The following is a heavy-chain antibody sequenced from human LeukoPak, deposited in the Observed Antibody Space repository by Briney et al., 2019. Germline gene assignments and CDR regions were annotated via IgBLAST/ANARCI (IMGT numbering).Heavy chain of an antibody. CDR3: AKSAGLATIYFDS. CDR1: GFAFGSYA. J-gene: IGHJ4*02. CDR2: IGSEGYR. Sequence: AGGSLRLSCTASGFAFGSYAMDWVRQAPGKGLEGVAAIGSEGYRNHEYSVNGRFTISRDYSKSKLYLEMDNLRAEDTAVYFGAKSAGLATIYFDSWGQGALVTVSS. D-gene: IGHD5-12*01. V-gene: IGHV3-23*01.